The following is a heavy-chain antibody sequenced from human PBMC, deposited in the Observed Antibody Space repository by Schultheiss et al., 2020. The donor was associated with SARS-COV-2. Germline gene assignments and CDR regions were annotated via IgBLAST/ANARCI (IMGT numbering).Heavy chain of an antibody. V-gene: IGHV4-39*01. CDR3: ARLNEREYYFDY. Sequence: LSLTCTVSGGSISSYYWGWIRQPPGKGLEWIGSIYYSGSTYYNPSLKSRVTISVDTSKNQFSLKLSSVTAADTAVYYCARLNEREYYFDYWGQGTLVTVSS. D-gene: IGHD2-8*01. J-gene: IGHJ4*02. CDR2: IYYSGST. CDR1: GGSISSYY.